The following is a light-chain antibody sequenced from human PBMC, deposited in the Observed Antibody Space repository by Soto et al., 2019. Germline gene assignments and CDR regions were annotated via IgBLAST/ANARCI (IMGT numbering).Light chain of an antibody. V-gene: IGLV2-14*01. CDR2: EVY. CDR1: SSDVGIYNY. Sequence: QSSLTQPASVSGSPGQSITISCTGTSSDVGIYNYVSWYQQHPGKAPKLIICEVYNRPSGVSNRFSGSKSGNTASLTISGLRPEDEADYYCTSFTTSGIRVFGGGTKLTVL. CDR3: TSFTTSGIRV. J-gene: IGLJ3*02.